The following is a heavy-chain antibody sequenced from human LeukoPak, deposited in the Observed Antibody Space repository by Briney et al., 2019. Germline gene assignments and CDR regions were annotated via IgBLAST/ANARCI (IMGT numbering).Heavy chain of an antibody. V-gene: IGHV3-11*04. CDR1: GFTFSDYY. D-gene: IGHD6-13*01. CDR3: ARTRAAAGVGYYYYYMDV. J-gene: IGHJ6*03. Sequence: GGSLRLSCAASGFTFSDYYMNWVRQAPGKGLEWVSYISSSGSTIYYADSVKGRFTISRDNSKNTLYLQMNSLRAEDTAVYYCARTRAAAGVGYYYYYMDVWGKGTTVTVSS. CDR2: ISSSGSTI.